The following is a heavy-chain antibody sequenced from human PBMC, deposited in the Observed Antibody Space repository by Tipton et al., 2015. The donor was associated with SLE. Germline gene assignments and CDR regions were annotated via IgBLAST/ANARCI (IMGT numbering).Heavy chain of an antibody. D-gene: IGHD2-8*02. J-gene: IGHJ5*02. CDR3: ARDLRYCTGGVCYTDDNRFDP. Sequence: QSGAEVKKPGASVKVSCKASGYTFTSYGISWVRQAPGQGLEWMGWISAYNGNTNYAQKLQGRVTMTTDTSTSTAYMELRSLRSDDTAVYYCARDLRYCTGGVCYTDDNRFDPWGQGTLVTVSS. CDR1: GYTFTSYG. CDR2: ISAYNGNT. V-gene: IGHV1-18*01.